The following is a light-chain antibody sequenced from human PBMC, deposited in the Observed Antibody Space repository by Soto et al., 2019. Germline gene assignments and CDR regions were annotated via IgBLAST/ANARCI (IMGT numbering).Light chain of an antibody. J-gene: IGKJ4*01. CDR2: DAS. CDR3: QQYGSSPF. CDR1: ESVGGNS. V-gene: IGKV3-20*01. Sequence: EIVLTQSPGSLSLSPGERATLSCRASESVGGNSLAWYQQKPGQAPRLLIYDASSRATGIPDRFSGSGSGTDFTLTISRLEPEDFAVYYCQQYGSSPFFGGGTKVE.